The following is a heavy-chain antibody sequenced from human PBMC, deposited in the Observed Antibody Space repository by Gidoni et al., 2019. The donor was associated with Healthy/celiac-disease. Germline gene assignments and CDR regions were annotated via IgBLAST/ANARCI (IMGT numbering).Heavy chain of an antibody. CDR2: IYPSGST. CDR1: GYSISSGYY. V-gene: IGHV4-38-2*02. CDR3: ARVLLHDYGDY. J-gene: IGHJ4*02. Sequence: QVQLQESGPGLVKPSETLSLTCTVSGYSISSGYYWGWIRQPPGKGLEWIGSIYPSGSTYYNPSLKSRVTISVDTSKNQFSLKLSSVTAADTAVYYCARVLLHDYGDYWGQGTLVTVSS.